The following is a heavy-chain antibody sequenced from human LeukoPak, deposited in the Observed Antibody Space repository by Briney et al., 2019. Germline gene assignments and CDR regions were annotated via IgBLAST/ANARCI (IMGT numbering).Heavy chain of an antibody. J-gene: IGHJ4*02. CDR1: GLTFDDYA. V-gene: IGHV3-43*02. Sequence: TGGSLRLSCAASGLTFDDYAMHWVRQAPGKGLEWVSLISGDGGSTYYADSVKGRFTISRDNSKNTLYLQMNSLRAEDTAVYYCAKEGVVVAAPPYWGQGTLVTVSS. CDR2: ISGDGGST. CDR3: AKEGVVVAAPPY. D-gene: IGHD2-15*01.